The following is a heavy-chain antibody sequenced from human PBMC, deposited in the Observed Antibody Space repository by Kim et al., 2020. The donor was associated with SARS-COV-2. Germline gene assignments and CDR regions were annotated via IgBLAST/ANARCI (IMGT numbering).Heavy chain of an antibody. CDR1: GFTFSSYA. D-gene: IGHD2-21*02. Sequence: GGSLRLSCAASGFTFSSYAMHWVRQAPGKGLEWVAVISYDGSNKYYADSVKGRSTISRDNSKNTLYLQMNSLRAEDTAVYYCAREGGDSSLYYYYYYGMDVWGQGTTVTVSS. V-gene: IGHV3-30*04. J-gene: IGHJ6*02. CDR2: ISYDGSNK. CDR3: AREGGDSSLYYYYYYGMDV.